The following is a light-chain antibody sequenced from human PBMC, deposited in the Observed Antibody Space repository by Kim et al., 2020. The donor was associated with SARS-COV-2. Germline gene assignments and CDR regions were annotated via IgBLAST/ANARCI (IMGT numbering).Light chain of an antibody. Sequence: GQRVSNSCSGSSANIGRNNVSWYQRLPGTAPKLLIYYDNQRPSGVPDRFSGSRTGTSASLAISGLQSEDEADYYCAAWDDGLRGRMFGGGTKVTVL. CDR2: YDN. CDR3: AAWDDGLRGRM. J-gene: IGLJ3*02. CDR1: SANIGRNN. V-gene: IGLV1-44*01.